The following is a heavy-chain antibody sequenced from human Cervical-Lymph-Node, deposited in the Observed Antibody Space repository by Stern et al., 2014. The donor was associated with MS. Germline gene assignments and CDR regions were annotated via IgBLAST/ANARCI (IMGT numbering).Heavy chain of an antibody. D-gene: IGHD3-22*01. J-gene: IGHJ4*02. V-gene: IGHV1-2*06. Sequence: QVQLGQSGAEVKQPGASVRVSCKASGYTFTRYSMPWVRQAPGQGLEWMGRINPKSGDTKYTQKFQGRVTMTRDTSISTAYMEVSRLTYDDTALYYGARGSSGPRRYWGQGALVTVSS. CDR1: GYTFTRYS. CDR3: ARGSSGPRRY. CDR2: INPKSGDT.